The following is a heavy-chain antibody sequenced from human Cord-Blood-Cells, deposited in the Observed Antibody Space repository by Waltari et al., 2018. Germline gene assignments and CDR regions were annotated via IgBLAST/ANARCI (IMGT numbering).Heavy chain of an antibody. J-gene: IGHJ4*02. V-gene: IGHV4-61*01. D-gene: IGHD7-27*01. CDR3: ARIIRLGTFDY. Sequence: QVQLQESGPGLVKPSETLSLTCTASGGSVSSGSYYWSWIRQPPGKGLEWIGYIYYSGSTNYNPSLKSRVTISVDTSKNQFSLKLSSVTAADTAVYYCARIIRLGTFDYWGQGTLVTVSS. CDR2: IYYSGST. CDR1: GGSVSSGSYY.